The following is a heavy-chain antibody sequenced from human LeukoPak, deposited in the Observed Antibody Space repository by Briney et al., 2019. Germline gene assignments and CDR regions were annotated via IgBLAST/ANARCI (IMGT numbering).Heavy chain of an antibody. CDR1: GFTFSDYY. Sequence: GGSLRLSCAASGFTFSDYYMSWICQAPGQGPEWVSGTTWNGGSTDYAASVKGRFTISRDNAKNSLYLRMNSLRDEDTALYYCARGGGSIRHSYYYYVDVWGKGTSVTVSS. CDR2: TTWNGGST. D-gene: IGHD2-15*01. V-gene: IGHV3-20*04. J-gene: IGHJ6*03. CDR3: ARGGGSIRHSYYYYVDV.